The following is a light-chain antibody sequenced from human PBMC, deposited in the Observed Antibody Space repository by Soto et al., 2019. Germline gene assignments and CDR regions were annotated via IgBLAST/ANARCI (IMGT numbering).Light chain of an antibody. Sequence: QSVLTQPASVSGSPGQSITISCTGTSSDVGSYNLVSWYQQHPGKAPKLMIYDVSKRPSGVPDRFSGSKSGNTASLTISGLQAEDEADYYCCSYAGSYTSNWVFGGGTKLTVL. V-gene: IGLV2-11*01. CDR2: DVS. J-gene: IGLJ3*02. CDR1: SSDVGSYNL. CDR3: CSYAGSYTSNWV.